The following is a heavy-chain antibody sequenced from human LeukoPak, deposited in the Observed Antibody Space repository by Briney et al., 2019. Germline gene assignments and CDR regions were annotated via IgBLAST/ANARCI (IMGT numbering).Heavy chain of an antibody. J-gene: IGHJ4*02. D-gene: IGHD4-17*01. Sequence: GGSLRLSCAASGFTFSSYSMNWVRQAPGKGLEWFSSISSSSSYIYYADSVKGRFTISRDNAKNSLYLQMNSLRAEDTAVYYCARDLMTTVTTVDYWGQGTLVTVSS. CDR1: GFTFSSYS. CDR3: ARDLMTTVTTVDY. V-gene: IGHV3-21*01. CDR2: ISSSSSYI.